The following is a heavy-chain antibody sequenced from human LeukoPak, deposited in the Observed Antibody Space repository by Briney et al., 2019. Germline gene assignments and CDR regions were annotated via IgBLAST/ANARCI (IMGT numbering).Heavy chain of an antibody. Sequence: SVKVSCKASGGTFSSYAISWVRQAPGQGLEWMGGIIPIFGTANYAQKFQGRVTMTRDTSTSTVYMELSSLSSEDTAVYYCARGGRERYSSGWTDAFDIWGQGTMVTVSS. D-gene: IGHD6-19*01. J-gene: IGHJ3*02. V-gene: IGHV1-69*05. CDR1: GGTFSSYA. CDR3: ARGGRERYSSGWTDAFDI. CDR2: IIPIFGTA.